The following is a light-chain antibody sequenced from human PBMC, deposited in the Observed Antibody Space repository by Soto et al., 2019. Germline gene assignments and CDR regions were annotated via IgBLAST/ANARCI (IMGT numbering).Light chain of an antibody. J-gene: IGKJ2*01. Sequence: DIQMTQSPSTLSASVGDRVTITCRASQTISTWLAWYQQKPGKAPKLLIYKASTLEGGVPSRFSGSGSGTEFTLTISSLQPDDFASYYCQQYSRYPHTFGQGTKLEIK. V-gene: IGKV1-5*03. CDR3: QQYSRYPHT. CDR2: KAS. CDR1: QTISTW.